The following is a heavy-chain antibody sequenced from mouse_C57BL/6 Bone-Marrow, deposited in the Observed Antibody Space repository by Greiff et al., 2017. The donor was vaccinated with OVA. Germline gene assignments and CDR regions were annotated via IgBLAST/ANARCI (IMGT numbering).Heavy chain of an antibody. CDR1: GYAFSSSW. Sequence: QVQLKESGPELVKPGASVKISCKASGYAFSSSWMNWVKQRPGTGLEWIGRIYPGDGDTNYNGKFKGKATLTADKSSSTAYMQLSSLTSEDSAVYFCAIITTVVAPHYYAMDYWGQGTSVTVSS. CDR2: IYPGDGDT. CDR3: AIITTVVAPHYYAMDY. J-gene: IGHJ4*01. V-gene: IGHV1-82*01. D-gene: IGHD1-1*01.